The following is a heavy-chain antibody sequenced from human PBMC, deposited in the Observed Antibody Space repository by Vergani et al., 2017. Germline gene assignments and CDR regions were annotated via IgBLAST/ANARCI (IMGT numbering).Heavy chain of an antibody. J-gene: IGHJ6*04. Sequence: QVHLVESGGGVVQPGGSLRLSCATYGFIFQNYTMHWVRQAPGKGLEWVALISNDGRHTYYADSVRGRFSISRDNSKNTLYLQMNSLRTEDTANYYCRGEMDVWGKGTTVTVSS. CDR3: RGEMDV. CDR1: GFIFQNYT. V-gene: IGHV3-30*04. CDR2: ISNDGRHT.